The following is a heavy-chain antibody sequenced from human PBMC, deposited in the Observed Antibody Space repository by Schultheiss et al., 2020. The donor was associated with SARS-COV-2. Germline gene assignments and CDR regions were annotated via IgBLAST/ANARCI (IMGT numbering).Heavy chain of an antibody. CDR2: IYWDDDK. D-gene: IGHD6-13*01. CDR3: VGSSSWYAFDY. Sequence: SGPTLVKPTETLTLTCTVSGFSLSNARMGVSWIRQPPGKALEWLALIYWDDDKRYSPSLESRLTITKDTSKNQVVLTMTNMDPVDTATYYCVGSSSWYAFDYWGQGTLVTVSS. J-gene: IGHJ4*02. CDR1: GFSLSNARMG. V-gene: IGHV2-5*02.